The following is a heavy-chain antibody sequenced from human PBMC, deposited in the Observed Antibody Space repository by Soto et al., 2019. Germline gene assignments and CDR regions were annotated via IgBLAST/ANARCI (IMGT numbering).Heavy chain of an antibody. J-gene: IGHJ4*02. V-gene: IGHV3-21*01. CDR1: GFTFSYYS. Sequence: PGGSLRLSCAASGFTFSYYSMNWVRQAPGKGLEWVSSISSSSTYINYADALKGRFSVSRDNSNNSLFLFMNSLRAEDTAVYYCARGGQLDRYFDYWGQGTLVTVSS. D-gene: IGHD6-6*01. CDR2: ISSSSTYI. CDR3: ARGGQLDRYFDY.